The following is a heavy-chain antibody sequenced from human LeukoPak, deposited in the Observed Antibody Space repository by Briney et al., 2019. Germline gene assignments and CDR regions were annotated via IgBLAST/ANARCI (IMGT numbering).Heavy chain of an antibody. J-gene: IGHJ6*02. V-gene: IGHV6-1*01. D-gene: IGHD1-26*01. CDR1: GDSVSSNSAA. CDR3: ARDRQWELLSYYYYYGMDV. Sequence: SQTLSLTCAISGDSVSSNSAAWNWIRQSPSRGLEWLGRTYYRSKWYTDYAVSVKSRITINPDTSKNQFSLQLNSVTPEDTAVYYCARDRQWELLSYYYYYGMDVWGQGTTVTVSS. CDR2: TYYRSKWYT.